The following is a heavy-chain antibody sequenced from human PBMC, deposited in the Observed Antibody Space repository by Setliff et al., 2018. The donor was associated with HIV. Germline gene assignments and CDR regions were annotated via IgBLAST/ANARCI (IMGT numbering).Heavy chain of an antibody. J-gene: IGHJ4*02. V-gene: IGHV4-34*01. CDR2: ISHSGST. D-gene: IGHD6-13*01. CDR1: GWPSSGY. Sequence: LTCAVYGWPSSGYWSWVRQSPGKGLEWIGEISHSGSTNYNLSLKSRAAISADTPKKQFSLKLTSVTAADTGIYYCVASSSWSCRLNYWGQGTQVTVSS. CDR3: VASSSWSCRLNY.